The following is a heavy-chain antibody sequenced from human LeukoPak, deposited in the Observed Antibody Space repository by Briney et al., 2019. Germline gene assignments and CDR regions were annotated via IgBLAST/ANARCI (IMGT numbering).Heavy chain of an antibody. V-gene: IGHV3-48*04. CDR3: ARVEYSNSYYYYGMDV. J-gene: IGHJ6*02. CDR1: GFTFSNYG. CDR2: ISSSSSTI. D-gene: IGHD4-11*01. Sequence: GGSLRLSCAASGFTFSNYGMHWVRQAPGKGLEWVSYISSSSSTIYYADSVKGRFTISRDNAKNSLYLQMNSLRAEDTAVYYCARVEYSNSYYYYGMDVWGQGTTVTVSS.